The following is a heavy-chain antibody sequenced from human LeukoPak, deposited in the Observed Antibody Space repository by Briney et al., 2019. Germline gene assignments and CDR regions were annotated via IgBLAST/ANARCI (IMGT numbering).Heavy chain of an antibody. CDR3: AEANWGSQFDY. CDR2: ISYDGSNK. V-gene: IGHV3-30*18. J-gene: IGHJ4*02. D-gene: IGHD7-27*01. Sequence: GGSLRLSCKTSGFTFSSYSMNWVRQAPGKGLEWVAVISYDGSNKYYADSVKSRFTISRDNSKNTLYLQMNSLRAEDTAVYYCAEANWGSQFDYWGQGTLVTVSS. CDR1: GFTFSSYS.